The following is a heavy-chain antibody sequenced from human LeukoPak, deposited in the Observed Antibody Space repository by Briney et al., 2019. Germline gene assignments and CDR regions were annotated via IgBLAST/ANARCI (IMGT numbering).Heavy chain of an antibody. V-gene: IGHV3-11*01. CDR2: ISSSSSTI. D-gene: IGHD5-12*01. CDR3: ARLKNPLVATILGFDY. Sequence: GGSLRLSCAASGFTFSDYYMSWIRQAPGKGLEWVSYISSSSSTICYADSVKGRFTISRDNAKNSLYLQMNSLRAEDTAVYYCARLKNPLVATILGFDYWGQGTLVTVSS. CDR1: GFTFSDYY. J-gene: IGHJ4*02.